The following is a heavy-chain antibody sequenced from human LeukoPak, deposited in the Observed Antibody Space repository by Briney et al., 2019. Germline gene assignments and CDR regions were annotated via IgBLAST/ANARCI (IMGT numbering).Heavy chain of an antibody. J-gene: IGHJ4*02. CDR3: AKDSSSWYGRRIDY. V-gene: IGHV3-9*01. CDR2: ISWSSGSI. D-gene: IGHD6-13*01. CDR1: GFTFSSYG. Sequence: PGGSLRLSCAASGFTFSSYGMYWVRQAPGKGLEWVSGISWSSGSIGYADSVKGRFTISRDNAKNSLYLQMNSLRAEDTALYYCAKDSSSWYGRRIDYWGQGTLVTVSS.